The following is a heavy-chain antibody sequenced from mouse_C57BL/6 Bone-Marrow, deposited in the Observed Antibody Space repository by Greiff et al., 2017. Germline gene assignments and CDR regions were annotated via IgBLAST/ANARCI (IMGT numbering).Heavy chain of an antibody. CDR3: ARGNYYDGSSPYFDY. CDR2: IYPRSGNT. J-gene: IGHJ2*01. D-gene: IGHD1-1*01. V-gene: IGHV1-81*01. CDR1: GYTFTSYG. Sequence: VQLQQSGAELARPGASVKLSCKASGYTFTSYGISWVKQRPGQGLEWIGEIYPRSGNTYYNEKFKGKATLTADKSSSTAYMELRSLTSEDSAVYFCARGNYYDGSSPYFDYWGQGTTLTVSS.